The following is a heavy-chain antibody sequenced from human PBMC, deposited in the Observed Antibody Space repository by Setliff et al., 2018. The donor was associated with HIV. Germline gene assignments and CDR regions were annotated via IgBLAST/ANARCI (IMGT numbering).Heavy chain of an antibody. CDR2: ISAYTGNT. J-gene: IGHJ4*02. D-gene: IGHD4-17*01. CDR3: ARGGPGYGDCGYLDY. Sequence: ASVKVSCKASGYTFISYGINWVRQAPGQGLEWMGWISAYTGNTNYAQKLQGRVTMTRDTATSTAYMELKSLRSDDTAVYYCARGGPGYGDCGYLDYWGQGTLVTVSS. V-gene: IGHV1-18*01. CDR1: GYTFISYG.